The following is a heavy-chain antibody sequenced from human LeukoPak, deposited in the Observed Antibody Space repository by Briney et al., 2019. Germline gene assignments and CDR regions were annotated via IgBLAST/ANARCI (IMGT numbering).Heavy chain of an antibody. J-gene: IGHJ3*01. CDR2: ISSSVSTI. Sequence: GRSLRLSCAASGFTFSDYYMSWIRQARGKGLEWVSYISSSVSTIYYTDSLKGRFTISRDNAKNTLYLQMCSLRAEDTAVYYCARDFLHLGGWGQGTMVTVSS. CDR1: GFTFSDYY. CDR3: ARDFLHLGG. V-gene: IGHV3-11*04. D-gene: IGHD3-16*01.